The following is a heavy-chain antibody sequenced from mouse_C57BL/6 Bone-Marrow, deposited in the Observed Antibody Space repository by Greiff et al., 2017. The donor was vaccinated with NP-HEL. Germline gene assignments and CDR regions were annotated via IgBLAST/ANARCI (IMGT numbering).Heavy chain of an antibody. Sequence: QVHVQQPGAELVKPGASVKLSCKASGYTFTSYWMHWVKQRPGQGLEWIGMIHPTSGSTNYNEKFKSKATLTVDKSSSTAYMQLSSLTSEDSAVYYCALCGTDYSNYGGDYWGQGTTLTVSS. CDR3: ALCGTDYSNYGGDY. J-gene: IGHJ2*01. D-gene: IGHD2-5*01. V-gene: IGHV1-64*01. CDR1: GYTFTSYW. CDR2: IHPTSGST.